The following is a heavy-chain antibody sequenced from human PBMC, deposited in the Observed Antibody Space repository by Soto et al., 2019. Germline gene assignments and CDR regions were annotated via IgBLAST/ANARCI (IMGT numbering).Heavy chain of an antibody. V-gene: IGHV3-30*18. Sequence: PGGSLRLSCAASGFTFSSYGMHWVRQAPGKGLEWVAVISYDGSNKYYADSVKGRFTISRDNSKNTLYLQMNSLRAEDTAVYYCAKPLGLGVIDYWGQGTLVTVSS. D-gene: IGHD7-27*01. CDR1: GFTFSSYG. CDR3: AKPLGLGVIDY. J-gene: IGHJ4*02. CDR2: ISYDGSNK.